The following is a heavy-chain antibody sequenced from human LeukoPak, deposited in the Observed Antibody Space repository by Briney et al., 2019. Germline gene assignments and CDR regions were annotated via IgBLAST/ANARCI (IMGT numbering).Heavy chain of an antibody. CDR1: GFTFSSYA. V-gene: IGHV3-30*04. J-gene: IGHJ4*02. CDR2: ISYDGSNK. D-gene: IGHD3-10*01. CDR3: ARDGLGYYASGSPQNYFDY. Sequence: PGGSLRLSCAASGFTFSSYAMHWVRQAPGKGLGWVAVISYDGSNKYYADSVKGRFTIFRDNSKNTLYLQMNSLRAEDTAVYYCARDGLGYYASGSPQNYFDYWGQGTLVTVSS.